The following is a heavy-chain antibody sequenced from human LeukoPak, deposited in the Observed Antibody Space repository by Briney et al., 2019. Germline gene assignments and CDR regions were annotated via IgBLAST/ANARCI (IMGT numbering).Heavy chain of an antibody. D-gene: IGHD3-10*01. CDR1: GYTFTSYG. CDR3: ARAIWFGELLSYYFDY. J-gene: IGHJ4*02. Sequence: ASVKVSCKASGYTFTSYGISWVRQAPGQGLEWMGWISAYNGNTNYAQKLQGRVTMTTDTSTSTAYMELRSLRSDDTAVYYCARAIWFGELLSYYFDYWGQGTLVTVFS. CDR2: ISAYNGNT. V-gene: IGHV1-18*01.